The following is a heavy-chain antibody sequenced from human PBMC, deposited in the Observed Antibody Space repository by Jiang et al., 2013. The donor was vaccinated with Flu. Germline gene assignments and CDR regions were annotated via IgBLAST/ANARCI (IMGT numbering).Heavy chain of an antibody. CDR3: AREGDSSGGIAFDI. V-gene: IGHV1-69*04. Sequence: EVKKPGSSVKVSCKASGGTFSSYAISWVRQAPGQGLEWMGGIIPILGIANYAQKFQGRVTITADKSTSTAYMELSSLRSEDTAVYYCAREGDSSGGIAFDIWGQGTMVTVSS. CDR2: IIPILGIA. D-gene: IGHD3-22*01. J-gene: IGHJ3*02. CDR1: GGTFSSYA.